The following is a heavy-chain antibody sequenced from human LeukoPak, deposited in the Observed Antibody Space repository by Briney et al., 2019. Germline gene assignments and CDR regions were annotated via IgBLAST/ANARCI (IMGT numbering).Heavy chain of an antibody. J-gene: IGHJ4*02. Sequence: GSLRLSCAASGFTFSSYGMHWVRQAPGKGLEWVAFIRYDGSNKYYADSVKGRFTISRDNSKNTLYLQMNSLRAEDTAVYYCAKDHYSSSSGLDYWGQGTLVTVSS. D-gene: IGHD6-6*01. CDR2: IRYDGSNK. CDR3: AKDHYSSSSGLDY. V-gene: IGHV3-30*02. CDR1: GFTFSSYG.